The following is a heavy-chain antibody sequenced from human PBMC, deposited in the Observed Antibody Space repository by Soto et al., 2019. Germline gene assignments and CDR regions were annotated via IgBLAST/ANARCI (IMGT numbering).Heavy chain of an antibody. CDR2: VSGGGSSP. V-gene: IGHV3-23*01. D-gene: IGHD5-18*01. J-gene: IGHJ4*02. CDR1: GFNFCSYA. Sequence: EEQLLESGGGLVQPGGSLRLSCAATGFNFCSYAMGWVRQAPGKGLEWVSGVSGGGSSPYYADSVKGRLTISKDKSKNTLYLDLNNLRSEDTAVYFCVKGKESGYRGAFDSWGQGTMVTVSS. CDR3: VKGKESGYRGAFDS.